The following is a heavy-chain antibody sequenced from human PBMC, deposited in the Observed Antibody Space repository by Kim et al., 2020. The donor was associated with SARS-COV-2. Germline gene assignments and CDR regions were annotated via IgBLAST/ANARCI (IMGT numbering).Heavy chain of an antibody. D-gene: IGHD3-10*01. CDR2: FDPEDGET. Sequence: ASVKVSCKVSGYTLTELSMHWVRQAPGKGLEWMGGFDPEDGETIYAQKFQGRVTMTEDTSTDTAYMELSSLRSEDTAVYYCATGLPNLSRGVIPVAFDIWGQGKMVTVSS. CDR1: GYTLTELS. J-gene: IGHJ3*02. CDR3: ATGLPNLSRGVIPVAFDI. V-gene: IGHV1-24*01.